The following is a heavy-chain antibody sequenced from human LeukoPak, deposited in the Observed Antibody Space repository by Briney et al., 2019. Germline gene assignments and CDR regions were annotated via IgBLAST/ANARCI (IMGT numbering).Heavy chain of an antibody. D-gene: IGHD6-19*01. CDR2: IIPLFGTA. Sequence: SVKVSCKASGGTFSSYAISWGRQQPGQGLEWMGGIIPLFGTANYAQKFQGRVTITADKSTSTAYMELSSLRSEDTAVYYCARQTLSSGWYFDYWGQGTLVTVSS. CDR1: GGTFSSYA. CDR3: ARQTLSSGWYFDY. J-gene: IGHJ4*02. V-gene: IGHV1-69*06.